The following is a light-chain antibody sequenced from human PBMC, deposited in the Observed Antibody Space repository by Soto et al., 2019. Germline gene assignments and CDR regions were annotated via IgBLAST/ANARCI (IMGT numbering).Light chain of an antibody. CDR1: QSITNY. J-gene: IGKJ1*01. CDR2: AAS. CDR3: QHSYST. Sequence: DIQMAQSPSSLSASVGDRVTITCRASQSITNYLNWYQQKSGEVPKLLIYAASRLHSGVPSRFSGSGSGTDFTLTISSLQPGDFATYYCQHSYSTFGQGTKVEIK. V-gene: IGKV1-39*01.